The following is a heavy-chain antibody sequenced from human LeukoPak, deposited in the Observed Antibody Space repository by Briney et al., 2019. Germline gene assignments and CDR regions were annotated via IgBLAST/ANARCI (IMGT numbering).Heavy chain of an antibody. Sequence: PGGSLRLSCAASGFTFDDYAMHWVRQAPGKGLEWVSGISWNSGSIGYADSVKGRFTISRDNAKNSLYLQMNSLRAEDTALYYCAKEGVRFYGDSTLNYFDYRGQGTLVTVSS. D-gene: IGHD4-17*01. J-gene: IGHJ4*02. V-gene: IGHV3-9*01. CDR2: ISWNSGSI. CDR3: AKEGVRFYGDSTLNYFDY. CDR1: GFTFDDYA.